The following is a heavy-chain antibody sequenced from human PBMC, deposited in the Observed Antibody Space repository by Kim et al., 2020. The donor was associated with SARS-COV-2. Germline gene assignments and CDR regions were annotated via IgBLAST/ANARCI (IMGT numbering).Heavy chain of an antibody. J-gene: IGHJ6*02. CDR3: AREKYCGGDCYSNYYGMDV. CDR2: IWYDGSNK. Sequence: GGSLRLSCAASGFTFSSYGMHWVRQAPGKGLEWVAVIWYDGSNKYYADSVKGRFTISRDNSKNTLYLQMNSLRAEDTAVYYCAREKYCGGDCYSNYYGMDVWGQGTTVTVSS. D-gene: IGHD2-21*01. CDR1: GFTFSSYG. V-gene: IGHV3-33*01.